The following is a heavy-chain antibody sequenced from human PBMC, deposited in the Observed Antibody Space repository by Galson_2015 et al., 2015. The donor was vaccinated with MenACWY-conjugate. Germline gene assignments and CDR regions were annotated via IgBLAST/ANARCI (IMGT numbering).Heavy chain of an antibody. D-gene: IGHD5-24*01. V-gene: IGHV3-7*03. J-gene: IGHJ6*02. CDR1: GFTFSSNW. Sequence: SLRLSCAASGFTFSSNWMSWVRQAPGKGLEWVANINQDGSKKYYVDSMKGRFTISRDDAKNSLYLQMNSLRAEDTAVYYCARLPAGSEIRYFYGMDVWGQGTTVTVSS. CDR2: INQDGSKK. CDR3: ARLPAGSEIRYFYGMDV.